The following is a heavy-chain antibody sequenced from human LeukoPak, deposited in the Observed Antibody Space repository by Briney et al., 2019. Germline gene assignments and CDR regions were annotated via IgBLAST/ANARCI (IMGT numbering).Heavy chain of an antibody. CDR1: GGSISSYY. Sequence: PSETLSLTCTVSGGSISSYYWSWIRQPPGKGLEWIGYIYYSGSTNYNPSLKSRVTISVDTSKNQFSLKLSSVTAADTAVYYCARGGGDWGLFDYWGQGTLVTVSS. V-gene: IGHV4-59*01. D-gene: IGHD2-21*02. J-gene: IGHJ4*02. CDR3: ARGGGDWGLFDY. CDR2: IYYSGST.